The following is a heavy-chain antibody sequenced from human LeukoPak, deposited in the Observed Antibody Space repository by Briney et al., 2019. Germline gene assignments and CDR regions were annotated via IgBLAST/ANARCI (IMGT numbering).Heavy chain of an antibody. CDR2: INHSGST. CDR3: ARRPTVTTRYYYYYYMDV. V-gene: IGHV4-34*01. D-gene: IGHD4-17*01. CDR1: GGPFSGYY. J-gene: IGHJ6*03. Sequence: SETLSLTCAVYGGPFSGYYRSWIRQPPGKGLEWIGEINHSGSTNYNPSLKSRVTISVDTSKNQFSLKLSSVTAADTAVYYCARRPTVTTRYYYYYYMDVWGKGTTVTISS.